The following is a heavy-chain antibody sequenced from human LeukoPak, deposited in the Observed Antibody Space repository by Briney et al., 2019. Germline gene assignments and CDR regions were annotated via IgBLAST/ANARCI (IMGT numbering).Heavy chain of an antibody. CDR3: ARTTMTTSVQAFDI. J-gene: IGHJ3*02. V-gene: IGHV4-31*03. CDR1: DGSISSGGYY. Sequence: SETLSLTCTVSDGSISSGGYYWGWIRQPPEKGLEWIGYIYYSGSTYYNPSLKSRVTVSVDTSKNQFSLKLSSVTAADTAVYYCARTTMTTSVQAFDIWGQGTMVTVSS. D-gene: IGHD4-11*01. CDR2: IYYSGST.